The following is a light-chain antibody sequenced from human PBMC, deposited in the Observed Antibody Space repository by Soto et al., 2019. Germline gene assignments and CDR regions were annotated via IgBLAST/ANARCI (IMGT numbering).Light chain of an antibody. CDR3: QQYNNWPLYT. CDR1: QSVSSN. V-gene: IGKV3-15*01. CDR2: GAS. Sequence: EIVMTQSPATLSVSPGERATLSCRASQSVSSNIAWYQQKPGQAPRLLIYGASSRAPGIPARFSGSGSGAEFTLPIISLQSEDFAVYYCQQYNNWPLYTFGQGTKLEIK. J-gene: IGKJ2*01.